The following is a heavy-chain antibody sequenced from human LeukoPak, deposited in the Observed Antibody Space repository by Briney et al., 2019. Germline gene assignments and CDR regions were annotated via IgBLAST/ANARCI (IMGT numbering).Heavy chain of an antibody. CDR3: ATWYYYDSSDYYLADY. CDR1: GYTFTNYD. V-gene: IGHV1-8*01. CDR2: MNPNTDNT. Sequence: ASVKVSCKTSGYTFTNYDINWVRQATGQGLEWMGWMNPNTDNTGYAQKFQGRVTMTRNTSISTAYMELSSLRSEDTAVYYCATWYYYDSSDYYLADYWGQGTLVTVSS. D-gene: IGHD3-22*01. J-gene: IGHJ4*02.